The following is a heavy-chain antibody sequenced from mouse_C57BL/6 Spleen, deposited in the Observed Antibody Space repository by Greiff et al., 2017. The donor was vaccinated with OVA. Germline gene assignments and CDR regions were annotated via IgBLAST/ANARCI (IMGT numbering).Heavy chain of an antibody. CDR3: ARLDDYDND. V-gene: IGHV1-82*01. D-gene: IGHD2-4*01. J-gene: IGHJ2*01. CDR1: GYAFSSSW. Sequence: QVQLQQSGPELVKPGASVKISCKASGYAFSSSWMNWVKQRPGKGLEWIGRIYPGDGDTNYNGKFKGKATLTADKSSSTAYMQLSSLTSDDSAVYFCARLDDYDNDWGQGTTLTVSS. CDR2: IYPGDGDT.